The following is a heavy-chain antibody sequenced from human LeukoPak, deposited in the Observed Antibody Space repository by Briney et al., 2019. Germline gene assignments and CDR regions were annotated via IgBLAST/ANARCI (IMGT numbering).Heavy chain of an antibody. D-gene: IGHD6-19*01. V-gene: IGHV3-30*18. CDR1: GFTFSSYG. Sequence: PGGSLRLSCAASGFTFSSYGMHWVRQAPGKGLEWVAVISYDGSNKYYADSVKGRFTISRDNSKNTLYLQMNSLRAEDTAVYYCAKDSRIAVAGIFDYWGQGTLVTVSS. CDR2: ISYDGSNK. J-gene: IGHJ4*02. CDR3: AKDSRIAVAGIFDY.